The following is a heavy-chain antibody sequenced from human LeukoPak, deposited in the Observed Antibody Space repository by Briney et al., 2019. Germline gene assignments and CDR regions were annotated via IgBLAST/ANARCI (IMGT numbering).Heavy chain of an antibody. CDR3: ARDRGSSSWYLFDY. V-gene: IGHV3-21*01. D-gene: IGHD6-13*01. CDR1: GFTFSTYS. CDR2: ISTSSSYI. Sequence: GGSLRLSCAASGFTFSTYSMNWVRQAPGKGLEWVSFISTSSSYIYYADSVKGRFTISRDNSKNSLYLQMNSLRAEDTAVYYCARDRGSSSWYLFDYWGQGTLVTVSS. J-gene: IGHJ4*02.